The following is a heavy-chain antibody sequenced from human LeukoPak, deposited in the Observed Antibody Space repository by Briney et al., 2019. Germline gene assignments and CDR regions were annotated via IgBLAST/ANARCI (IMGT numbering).Heavy chain of an antibody. Sequence: PGGSLRLSCAASGFTFDDYGMSWVRQAPGKGPEWVSGINWNGGSTGYADSVKGRFTISRDNAKNSLYLQMNSLRAEDTALYYCARGKGSRGWYHPDYYYYMDVWGKGTTVTVSS. CDR2: INWNGGST. D-gene: IGHD6-19*01. CDR1: GFTFDDYG. J-gene: IGHJ6*03. CDR3: ARGKGSRGWYHPDYYYYMDV. V-gene: IGHV3-20*04.